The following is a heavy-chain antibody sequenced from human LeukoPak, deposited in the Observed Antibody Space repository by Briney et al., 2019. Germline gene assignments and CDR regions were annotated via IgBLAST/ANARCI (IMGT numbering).Heavy chain of an antibody. V-gene: IGHV1-69*05. J-gene: IGHJ4*02. CDR1: GGTFSSYA. CDR3: AREASAMIVVAYYFDY. D-gene: IGHD3-22*01. CDR2: IIPIFGTA. Sequence: SVKVSCKASGGTFSSYAISWVRQAPGQGLEWMGRIIPIFGTANYAQEFQGRVTITTDESTSTAYMELSSLRSEDTAVYYCAREASAMIVVAYYFDYWGQGTLVTVSS.